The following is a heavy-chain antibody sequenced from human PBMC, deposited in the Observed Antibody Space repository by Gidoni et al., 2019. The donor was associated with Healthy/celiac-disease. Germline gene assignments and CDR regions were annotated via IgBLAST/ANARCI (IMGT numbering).Heavy chain of an antibody. CDR1: GFTFSSYA. D-gene: IGHD2-21*01. J-gene: IGHJ4*02. CDR2: ISGSGGST. Sequence: EVQLLESGGGLVQPGGSLRLSCAASGFTFSSYARGWVRQAPGQGLEWVSAISGSGGSTYYADSVKGRFTISRDNSKNTLYLQMNSLRAEDTAVYYCAKVGDPYCGGDCYSVFDYWGQGTLVTVSS. CDR3: AKVGDPYCGGDCYSVFDY. V-gene: IGHV3-23*01.